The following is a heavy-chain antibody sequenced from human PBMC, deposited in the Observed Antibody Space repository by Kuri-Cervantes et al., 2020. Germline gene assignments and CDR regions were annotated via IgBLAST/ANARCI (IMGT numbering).Heavy chain of an antibody. CDR2: ISSSSSYI. CDR1: GFTFSSYS. D-gene: IGHD6-19*01. CDR3: AKDSAVAGTGYYFDY. J-gene: IGHJ4*02. V-gene: IGHV3-21*04. Sequence: GESLKISCAASGFTFSSYSMNWVRQAPGKGLEWVSSISSSSSYIYYADSVKGRFTISRDNAKNSLYLQMNSLRAEDTALYYCAKDSAVAGTGYYFDYWGQGTRVTVSS.